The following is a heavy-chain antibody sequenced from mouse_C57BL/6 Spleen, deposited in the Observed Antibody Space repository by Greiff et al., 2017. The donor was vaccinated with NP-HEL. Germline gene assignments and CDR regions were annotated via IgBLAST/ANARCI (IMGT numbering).Heavy chain of an antibody. CDR1: GYTFTSYW. J-gene: IGHJ4*01. Sequence: QVQLQQPGAELVKPGASVKLSCKASGYTFTSYWMHWVKQRPGQGLEWIGMIHPNSGSTNYNEKFKSKATLTVDKSSSTAYMQLSSLTSEDSAVYYCARSGLRSAMDYWGQGTSVTVSS. D-gene: IGHD2-4*01. CDR3: ARSGLRSAMDY. CDR2: IHPNSGST. V-gene: IGHV1-64*01.